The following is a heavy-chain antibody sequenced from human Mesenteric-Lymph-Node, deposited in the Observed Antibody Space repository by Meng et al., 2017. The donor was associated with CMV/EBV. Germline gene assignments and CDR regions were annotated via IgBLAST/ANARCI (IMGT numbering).Heavy chain of an antibody. CDR2: INPNSGGT. CDR3: AIVRDYYDSSGYYHDAFDI. D-gene: IGHD3-22*01. J-gene: IGHJ3*02. Sequence: ASVKVSCKASGYTFAAYYIHWVRQAPGQGLEWMGWINPNSGGTNNAQKFQGRVTMTRDTSISTAYMELSSLRSEDTAVYYCAIVRDYYDSSGYYHDAFDIWGQGTMVTVSS. CDR1: GYTFAAYY. V-gene: IGHV1-2*02.